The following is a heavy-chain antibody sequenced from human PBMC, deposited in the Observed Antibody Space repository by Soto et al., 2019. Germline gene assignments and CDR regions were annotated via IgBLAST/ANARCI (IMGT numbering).Heavy chain of an antibody. CDR2: IYYSGTT. CDR3: ARHFSVDYIDY. J-gene: IGHJ4*02. Sequence: QLQLQESGPGLVKPSETLSLTCTVSGDSITSNSYFWAWIRQPPGKGLEWLGSIYYSGTTYYNPSLKSRVTISVDRSKNQFSLKLSSVTAADTAVYYCARHFSVDYIDYWGQGALVTVSS. CDR1: GDSITSNSYF. V-gene: IGHV4-39*01.